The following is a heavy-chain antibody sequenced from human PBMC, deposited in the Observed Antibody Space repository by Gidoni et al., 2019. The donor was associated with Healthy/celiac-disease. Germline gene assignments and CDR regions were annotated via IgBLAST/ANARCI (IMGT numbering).Heavy chain of an antibody. CDR2: ISYDGSNT. Sequence: QVQLVESGGGVVQPGRSLRLSCAASGFTFSSYAMHWVRQAPGKGLEWVAVISYDGSNTYYADSVEGRFTITRDKSKNTLYLQMNSLRAEDTAVYYCARDLTSLRSIRHPIDSSSWYWSVVRYYYGMDVWGQGTTVTVSS. CDR1: GFTFSSYA. V-gene: IGHV3-30-3*01. J-gene: IGHJ6*02. CDR3: ARDLTSLRSIRHPIDSSSWYWSVVRYYYGMDV. D-gene: IGHD6-13*01.